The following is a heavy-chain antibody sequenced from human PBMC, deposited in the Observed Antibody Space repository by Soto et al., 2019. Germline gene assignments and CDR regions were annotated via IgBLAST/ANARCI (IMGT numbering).Heavy chain of an antibody. Sequence: LRLSCAASGFAFSSYAMHWVRQAPGKGLEWVAVISYDGSNKYYADSVKGRFTISRDNSKNTLYLQMNSLRAEDTAVYYCARDPYQYYYDSSGYYFDYWGQGTLVTVSS. D-gene: IGHD3-22*01. CDR3: ARDPYQYYYDSSGYYFDY. CDR1: GFAFSSYA. V-gene: IGHV3-30-3*01. CDR2: ISYDGSNK. J-gene: IGHJ4*02.